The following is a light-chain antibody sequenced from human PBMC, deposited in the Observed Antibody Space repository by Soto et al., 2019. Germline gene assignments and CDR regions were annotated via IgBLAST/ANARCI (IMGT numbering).Light chain of an antibody. J-gene: IGKJ1*01. V-gene: IGKV1-5*03. Sequence: DLQMTQSPSTLSGSVGDRVTITCRASQTISSWLAWYQQKPGKAPKLLIYKASTLKSGVPSRFSGSGSGTDFTLTISSLQAEDVAVYYCQQYYTTPWTFGQGTKVDIK. CDR3: QQYYTTPWT. CDR1: QTISSW. CDR2: KAS.